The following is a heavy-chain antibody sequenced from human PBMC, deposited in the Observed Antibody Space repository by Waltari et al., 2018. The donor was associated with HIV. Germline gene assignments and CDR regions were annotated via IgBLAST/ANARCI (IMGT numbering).Heavy chain of an antibody. CDR2: IGSSETKT. J-gene: IGHJ3*01. V-gene: IGHV3-48*03. Sequence: EEQLVESGGALAQPGGSLRLSCAASGFNFNNYEMNWVRQAPGKGLEWVSHIGSSETKTHYADSVKGRFTISRDNARKSLYLQMNSLRAEDTALYYCARVSPYGFEAFDVWGQGTKVIVSS. CDR1: GFNFNNYE. CDR3: ARVSPYGFEAFDV. D-gene: IGHD3-10*01.